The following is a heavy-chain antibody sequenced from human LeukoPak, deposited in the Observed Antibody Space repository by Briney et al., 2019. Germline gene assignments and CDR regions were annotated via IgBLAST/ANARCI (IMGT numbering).Heavy chain of an antibody. D-gene: IGHD3-22*01. CDR2: ISNIGDII. V-gene: IGHV3-48*03. CDR1: GFTFSSYE. CDR3: ARDHHRRLYDSQARDTFDI. Sequence: GGSLRLSCAASGFTFSSYEMNWVRQAPGKGLEWISHISNIGDIIHYADSVKGRFTISRDNAKNSLYLQMNSLRAEDTAVYYCARDHHRRLYDSQARDTFDIWGQGTMVTVSS. J-gene: IGHJ3*02.